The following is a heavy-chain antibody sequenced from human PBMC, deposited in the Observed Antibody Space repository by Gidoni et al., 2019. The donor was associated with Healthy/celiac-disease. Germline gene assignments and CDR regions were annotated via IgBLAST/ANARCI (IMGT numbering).Heavy chain of an antibody. CDR1: GFTFSDYY. CDR2: ISSSSSYT. Sequence: QVQLVESGGGLVKPGGSLRLSCAASGFTFSDYYMSWIRQAPGKGLEWVAYISSSSSYTNYADSVKGRFTISRDNAKNSLYLQMNSLRAEDTAVYYCARERPNYGMDVWGQGTTVTVSS. V-gene: IGHV3-11*05. J-gene: IGHJ6*02. CDR3: ARERPNYGMDV.